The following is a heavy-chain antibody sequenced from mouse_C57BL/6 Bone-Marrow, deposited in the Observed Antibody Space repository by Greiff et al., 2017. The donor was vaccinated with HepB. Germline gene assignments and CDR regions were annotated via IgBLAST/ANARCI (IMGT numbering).Heavy chain of an antibody. D-gene: IGHD1-1*01. CDR2: ISYDGSN. CDR1: GYSITSGYY. V-gene: IGHV3-6*01. Sequence: EVKLVESGPGLVKPSQSLSLTCSVTGYSITSGYYWNWIRQFPGNKLEWMGYISYDGSNNYNPSLKNRISITRDTSKNQFFLKLNSVTTEDTATYYCARGGGITTYYFDYWGQGTTLTVSS. CDR3: ARGGGITTYYFDY. J-gene: IGHJ2*01.